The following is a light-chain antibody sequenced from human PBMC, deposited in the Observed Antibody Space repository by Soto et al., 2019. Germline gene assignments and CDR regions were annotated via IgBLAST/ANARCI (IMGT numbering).Light chain of an antibody. Sequence: IQLTQSPSSLSASVGDRVSITCRASQDIKTYLAWYQQKQGKAPKLLLSGTFTLQSGVPSRFNGSGSGTDFTLTISRLQPEDFATYYCQQLNNYPPFTFGPGTKVDLE. CDR1: QDIKTY. J-gene: IGKJ3*01. CDR2: GTF. V-gene: IGKV1-9*01. CDR3: QQLNNYPPFT.